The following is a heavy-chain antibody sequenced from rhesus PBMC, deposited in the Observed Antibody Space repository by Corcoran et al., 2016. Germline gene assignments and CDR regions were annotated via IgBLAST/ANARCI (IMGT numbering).Heavy chain of an antibody. V-gene: IGHV4-80*01. CDR2: ISGKSESA. Sequence: QVQLQESGPGLVKPSETLSLTCAVSGVSFSIYWWTWIRQPPGKGLEWIGEISGKSESANYNPSLKSRVTISKDASKNQFSLRLTSVTAADTAVYYCLRGPYTSPFDYWGQGVLVTVSS. J-gene: IGHJ4*01. CDR1: GVSFSIYW. D-gene: IGHD6-13*01. CDR3: LRGPYTSPFDY.